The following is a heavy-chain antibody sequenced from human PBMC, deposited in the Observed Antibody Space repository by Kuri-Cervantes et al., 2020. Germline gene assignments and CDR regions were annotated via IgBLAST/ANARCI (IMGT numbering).Heavy chain of an antibody. CDR3: ASDAYQVEIDH. Sequence: GGSLRFSCAASGFTVNSNYMSWVHQAPGKGLEWVSLISSGGSTYLADSVKGRFTIPRDNSNNTLYLQMSSLRAEDTAVYSCASDAYQVEIDHWGQGTLVTVSS. CDR2: ISSGGST. J-gene: IGHJ4*02. CDR1: GFTVNSNY. D-gene: IGHD2-2*01. V-gene: IGHV3-53*01.